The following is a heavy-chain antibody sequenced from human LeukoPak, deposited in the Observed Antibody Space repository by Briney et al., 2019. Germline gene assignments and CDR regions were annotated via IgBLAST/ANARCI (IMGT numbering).Heavy chain of an antibody. CDR2: IYYSGST. D-gene: IGHD6-6*01. J-gene: IGHJ4*02. V-gene: IGHV4-59*01. Sequence: PSETLSLTRTVSGGSISSYYWSWIRQPPGKGLEWIGYIYYSGSTNYNPSLKRRVTISVDTSKNQFSLKVSSVTAADTAVYYCAQLVPGYYFDYWGQGTLVTVSS. CDR1: GGSISSYY. CDR3: AQLVPGYYFDY.